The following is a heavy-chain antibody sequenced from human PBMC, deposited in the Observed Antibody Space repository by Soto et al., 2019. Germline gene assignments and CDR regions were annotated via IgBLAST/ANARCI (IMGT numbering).Heavy chain of an antibody. CDR3: ARDLPRGYYYYGMDV. Sequence: GSLRLSCAASGFTFSSYSMNWVRQAPGKGLEWVSSISSSSSYIYYADSVKGRFTISRDNAKNSLYLQMNSLRAEDTAAYYCARDLPRGYYYYGMDVWGQGTTVTVSS. CDR1: GFTFSSYS. CDR2: ISSSSSYI. J-gene: IGHJ6*02. V-gene: IGHV3-21*01. D-gene: IGHD7-27*01.